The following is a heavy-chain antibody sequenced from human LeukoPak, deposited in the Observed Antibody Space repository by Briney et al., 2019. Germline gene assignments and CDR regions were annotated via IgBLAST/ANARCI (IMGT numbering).Heavy chain of an antibody. V-gene: IGHV4-4*07. CDR1: GGSISSYY. CDR3: ARDRVGATSYFDY. J-gene: IGHJ4*02. D-gene: IGHD1-26*01. Sequence: SETLSLTCTVSGGSISSYYWSWLRQPAGKGLEWIGRIYTSGSTNYNPSLKSRVTISVDKSKNQFSLKLSSVTAADTAVYYCARDRVGATSYFDYWGQGTLVTVSS. CDR2: IYTSGST.